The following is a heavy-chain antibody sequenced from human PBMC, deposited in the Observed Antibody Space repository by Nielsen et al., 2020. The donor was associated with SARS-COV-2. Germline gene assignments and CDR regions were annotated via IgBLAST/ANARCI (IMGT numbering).Heavy chain of an antibody. CDR3: AKELEVCCHYMDV. V-gene: IGHV3-48*02. D-gene: IGHD5/OR15-5a*01. CDR1: GFALSAYG. CDR2: IRMSDGAT. J-gene: IGHJ6*03. Sequence: GESLKLSCTASGFALSAYGMDWVRQHPGRGLEWLAHIRMSDGATQYADSVRGRFTISRDNAKNSLYLQMNSPRDEDTAVYFCAKELEVCCHYMDVWGKGTTVTVSS.